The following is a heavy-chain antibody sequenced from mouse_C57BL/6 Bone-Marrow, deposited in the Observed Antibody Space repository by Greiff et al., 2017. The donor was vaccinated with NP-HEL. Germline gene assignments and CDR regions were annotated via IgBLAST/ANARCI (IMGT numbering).Heavy chain of an antibody. CDR3: ARWVYYGSSYWYFDV. J-gene: IGHJ1*03. V-gene: IGHV1-63*01. D-gene: IGHD1-1*01. CDR2: IYPGGGYT. CDR1: GYTFTNYW. Sequence: QVQRQQSGAELVRPGTSVKMSCKASGYTFTNYWIGWAKQRPGHGLEWIGDIYPGGGYTNYNEKFKGKATLTADKSSSTAYMQFSSLTSEDSAIYYCARWVYYGSSYWYFDVWGTGTTVTVSS.